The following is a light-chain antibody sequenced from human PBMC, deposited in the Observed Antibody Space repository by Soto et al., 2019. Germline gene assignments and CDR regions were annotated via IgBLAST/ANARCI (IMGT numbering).Light chain of an antibody. CDR3: QQFTNYPIT. CDR2: AAS. CDR1: EDISSY. Sequence: IQLTQSPSSLSASVGDRVTFTCRASEDISSYLVWYQQKPGAAPKLLIYAASALHSGVPSRFSGSGSGTDFTLTISSLHPEDFAVYFCQQFTNYPITFGQGTRLQIK. J-gene: IGKJ5*01. V-gene: IGKV1-9*01.